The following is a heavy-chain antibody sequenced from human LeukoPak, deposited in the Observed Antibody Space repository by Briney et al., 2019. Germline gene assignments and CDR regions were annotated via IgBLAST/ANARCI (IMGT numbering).Heavy chain of an antibody. CDR2: IYYSGST. Sequence: SETLSLTCTVSGGSISSSSYYWGWIRQPPGKGLEWIGSIYYSGSTYYNPSLKSRVTISVDTSKNQFSLKLSSVTAADTAVYYCARELVGCSGGSCYPNYFDYWGQGTLVTVSS. CDR1: GGSISSSSYY. CDR3: ARELVGCSGGSCYPNYFDY. V-gene: IGHV4-39*07. D-gene: IGHD2-15*01. J-gene: IGHJ4*02.